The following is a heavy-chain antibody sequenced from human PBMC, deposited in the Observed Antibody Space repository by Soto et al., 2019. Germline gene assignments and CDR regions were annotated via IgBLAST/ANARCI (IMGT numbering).Heavy chain of an antibody. CDR3: ARGGNLAV. J-gene: IGHJ6*02. CDR1: GVNCRNYG. CDR2: RWHDGNNQ. V-gene: IGHV3-30*02. Sequence: GGSLRLSCAASGVNCRNYGVRWVRQAPGKGLEWVAIRWHDGNNQYYADSVRGRFIISRDNSKNRLYLQMNSLRSEDTAVYYCARGGNLAVWGQGTTVTVSS. D-gene: IGHD1-7*01.